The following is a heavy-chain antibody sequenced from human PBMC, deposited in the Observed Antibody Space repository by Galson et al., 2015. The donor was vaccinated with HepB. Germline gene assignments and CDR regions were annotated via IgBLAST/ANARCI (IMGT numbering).Heavy chain of an antibody. D-gene: IGHD1-26*01. Sequence: SLRLSCAASGFTFSSYGMHWVRQAPGKGLEWVAVIWYDGSNKYYADSVKGRFTISRDNSKNTLYLQMNSLRAEDTAVYYCARERIVGAPNEYYYYGMDVWGQGTTVTVSS. CDR3: ARERIVGAPNEYYYYGMDV. CDR2: IWYDGSNK. V-gene: IGHV3-33*08. J-gene: IGHJ6*02. CDR1: GFTFSSYG.